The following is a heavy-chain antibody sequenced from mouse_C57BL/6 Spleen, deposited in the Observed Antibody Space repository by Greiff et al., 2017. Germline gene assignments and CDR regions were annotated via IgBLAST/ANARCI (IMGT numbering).Heavy chain of an antibody. CDR1: GYAFTNYL. J-gene: IGHJ2*01. CDR3: ARSNYYGSHYFDY. D-gene: IGHD1-1*01. V-gene: IGHV1-54*01. Sequence: VQLQQSGAELVRPGTSVKVSCKASGYAFTNYLIEWVKQRPGQGLEWIGVINPGSGGTNYNEKFKGKATLTADKSSSTAYMQLSSLTSEDSAVYFCARSNYYGSHYFDYWGQGTTLTVSS. CDR2: INPGSGGT.